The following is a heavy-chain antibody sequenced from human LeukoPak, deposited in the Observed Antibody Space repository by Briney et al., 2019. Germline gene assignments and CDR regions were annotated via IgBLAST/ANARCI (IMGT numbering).Heavy chain of an antibody. CDR3: AVSRADSSGYYSDY. D-gene: IGHD3-22*01. V-gene: IGHV1-69*05. CDR1: GGTFSSYA. J-gene: IGHJ4*02. Sequence: SVKVSCKASGGTFSSYAISWVRQAPGQGLEWMGRIIPIFGTANYAQKFQGRVTITTDGSKSKAYMELRSLRSEDTAVYYCAVSRADSSGYYSDYWGQGTLVTVSS. CDR2: IIPIFGTA.